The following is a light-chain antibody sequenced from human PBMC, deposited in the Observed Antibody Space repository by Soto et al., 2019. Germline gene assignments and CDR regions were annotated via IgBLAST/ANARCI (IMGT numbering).Light chain of an antibody. CDR2: KAS. Sequence: DIPMTQSPSTLSASVGDRVTITCRASQSINSWLAWYQQKPGKAPNLLIYKASSLGSGVPSRFSGSGSGTEFTLTISSLQPDDFATYYCQQYTSFYTFGQGTKLEIK. CDR1: QSINSW. CDR3: QQYTSFYT. J-gene: IGKJ2*01. V-gene: IGKV1-5*03.